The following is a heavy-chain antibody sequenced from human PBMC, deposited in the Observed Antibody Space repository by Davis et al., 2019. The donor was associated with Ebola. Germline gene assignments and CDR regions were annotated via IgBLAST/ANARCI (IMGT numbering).Heavy chain of an antibody. Sequence: PGGSLRLSCTASGFTFSDHWMDWVRQAPGKGLEWVGRIKLKTANYATQYATSLEGRFTIPRDDSKKSVYLQMNSIKSEDTALYYCTDRGAGSDYWGPGTLVTV. CDR2: IKLKTANYAT. V-gene: IGHV3-72*01. D-gene: IGHD1-14*01. CDR3: TDRGAGSDY. CDR1: GFTFSDHW. J-gene: IGHJ4*03.